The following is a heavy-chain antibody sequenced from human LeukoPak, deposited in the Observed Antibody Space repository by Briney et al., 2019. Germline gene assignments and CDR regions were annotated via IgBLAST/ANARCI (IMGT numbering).Heavy chain of an antibody. Sequence: GRSLRLSCAASGFTFSSYGMHWVRQAPGKGLEWVAVIFYDGSNKYYADSVKGRFTIYSNNSNNTLSLQIKSLRAEDTAVYFCAFTTARHRYQYCMDLWGQGTRVTVSS. J-gene: IGHJ6*02. CDR1: GFTFSSYG. V-gene: IGHV3-30*03. D-gene: IGHD1-14*01. CDR3: AFTTARHRYQYCMDL. CDR2: IFYDGSNK.